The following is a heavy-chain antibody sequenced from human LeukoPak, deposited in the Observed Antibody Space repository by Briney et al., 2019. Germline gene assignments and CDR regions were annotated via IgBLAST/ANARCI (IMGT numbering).Heavy chain of an antibody. D-gene: IGHD6-13*01. J-gene: IGHJ3*02. CDR3: ARGPGIAAAGTGGVGAFDI. Sequence: SQTLSLTCAISGDSVSSNSAAWNWIRQSPSRGLEWLERTYYRSKWYNDYAVSVKSRITINPDTSKNQFSLQLNSVTPEDTAVYYCARGPGIAAAGTGGVGAFDIWGQGTMVTVSS. CDR2: TYYRSKWYN. CDR1: GDSVSSNSAA. V-gene: IGHV6-1*01.